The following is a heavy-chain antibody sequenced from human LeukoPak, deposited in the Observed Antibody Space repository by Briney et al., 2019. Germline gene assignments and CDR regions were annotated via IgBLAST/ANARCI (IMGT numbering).Heavy chain of an antibody. D-gene: IGHD6-13*01. J-gene: IGHJ4*02. CDR2: ISYDGSNK. Sequence: GRSLRLSCAASGFTFSSYGMHWVRQAPGKGLEWVAVISYDGSNKYYADSVKGRFTISRDNSKNTLYLQMNSLRAEDTAVYYCAKASYSSSWYFDGDFDYWGQGTLVTVSS. CDR1: GFTFSSYG. CDR3: AKASYSSSWYFDGDFDY. V-gene: IGHV3-30*18.